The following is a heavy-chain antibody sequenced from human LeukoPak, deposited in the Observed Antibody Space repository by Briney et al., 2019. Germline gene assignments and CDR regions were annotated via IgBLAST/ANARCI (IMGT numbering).Heavy chain of an antibody. CDR3: ARDGYYYDSGSYYREGYYFDY. Sequence: GGSLRLSCAASGFTLSSYSMNWVRQAPGKELEWVSSISSSSSYIYYADSVKGRFTISRDNAKNSLYLQMNSLRAEDTAVYYCARDGYYYDSGSYYREGYYFDYWGQGTLVTVSS. CDR2: ISSSSSYI. D-gene: IGHD3-10*01. V-gene: IGHV3-21*01. J-gene: IGHJ4*02. CDR1: GFTLSSYS.